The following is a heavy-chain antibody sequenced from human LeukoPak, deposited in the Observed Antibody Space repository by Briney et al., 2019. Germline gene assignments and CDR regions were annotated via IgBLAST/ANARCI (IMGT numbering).Heavy chain of an antibody. CDR3: AKDPLYYYGSGSKHYYYYMDV. CDR2: ISGSGGST. CDR1: GFTFSSYA. D-gene: IGHD3-10*01. Sequence: PGGSLRLSCAASGFTFSSYAMSWVRQAPGKGLEWVSAISGSGGSTYYADSVKGRFTISRDNSKNTLYLQMNSLRAEDTAVYYCAKDPLYYYGSGSKHYYYYMDVWGKGTTVTVSS. V-gene: IGHV3-23*01. J-gene: IGHJ6*03.